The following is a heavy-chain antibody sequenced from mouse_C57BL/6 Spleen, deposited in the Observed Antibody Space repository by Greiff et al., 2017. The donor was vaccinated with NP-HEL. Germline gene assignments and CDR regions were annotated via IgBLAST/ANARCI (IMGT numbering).Heavy chain of an antibody. CDR2: ISDGGSYT. D-gene: IGHD2-12*01. Sequence: EVKVEESGGGLVKPGGSLKLSCAASGFTFSSYAMSWVRQTPEKRLEWVATISDGGSYTYYPDNVKGRFTISRDNAKNNLYLQMSHLKSEDTAMYYCARDREAYYRGAMDYWGQGTSGTVSS. V-gene: IGHV5-4*01. CDR1: GFTFSSYA. CDR3: ARDREAYYRGAMDY. J-gene: IGHJ4*01.